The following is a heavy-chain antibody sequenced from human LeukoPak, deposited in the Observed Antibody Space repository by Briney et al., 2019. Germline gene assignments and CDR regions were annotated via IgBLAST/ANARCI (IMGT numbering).Heavy chain of an antibody. J-gene: IGHJ4*02. V-gene: IGHV1-2*04. CDR2: INPNSGGT. CDR1: GYTFTGYY. D-gene: IGHD6-13*01. Sequence: ASVKVSCKASGYTFTGYYMHWVRQAPGQGLEWMGWINPNSGGTNYAQKFQGWVTMTRDTSINTAYMELSRLRSDDTAVYYCARTMYSSSWYVLDYWGQGTLVTVSS. CDR3: ARTMYSSSWYVLDY.